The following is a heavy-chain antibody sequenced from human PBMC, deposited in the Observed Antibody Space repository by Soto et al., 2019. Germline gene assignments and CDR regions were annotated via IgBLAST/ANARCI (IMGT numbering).Heavy chain of an antibody. J-gene: IGHJ4*02. Sequence: GGSLRLSCAASGFTFSSYAMSWVRQAPGKGLEWVSAISGSGGSTYYADSVKGRFTISRDNSKNTLYLQMNSLRAEDTAVYYCAKLSVPKWIGVVVVAAPFWGQGTLVTVSS. CDR2: ISGSGGST. CDR1: GFTFSSYA. CDR3: AKLSVPKWIGVVVVAAPF. D-gene: IGHD2-15*01. V-gene: IGHV3-23*01.